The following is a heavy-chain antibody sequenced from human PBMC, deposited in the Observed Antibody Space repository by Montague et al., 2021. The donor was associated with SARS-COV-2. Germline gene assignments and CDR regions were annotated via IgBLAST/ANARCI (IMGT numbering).Heavy chain of an antibody. D-gene: IGHD5-18*01. CDR1: GGSISNSIYY. V-gene: IGHV4-39*01. CDR2: IYYTANS. J-gene: IGHJ4*02. Sequence: SETLSLTCTVSGGSISNSIYYWDWHPQPPGKGLEWKGSIYYTANSYYNPSLKSRVTISIDTSKNQFSLKLSSVTAADTAVYYCARPGGGYSYGSGAFDYWGQGTPVTVSS. CDR3: ARPGGGYSYGSGAFDY.